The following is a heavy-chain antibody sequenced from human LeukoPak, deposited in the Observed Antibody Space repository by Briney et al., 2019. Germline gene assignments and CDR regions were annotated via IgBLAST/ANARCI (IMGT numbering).Heavy chain of an antibody. Sequence: SETLSLTCAVYGGSFSGYYWSWIRQPPGKGLEWIGEINHSGSTNYNPSLKSRVTISVDTSKNQFSLKLSSVTAADTAVYYCARGPRRFVVTHLGSDYWGQGTLVAVSS. J-gene: IGHJ4*02. CDR2: INHSGST. CDR3: ARGPRRFVVTHLGSDY. V-gene: IGHV4-34*01. D-gene: IGHD2-21*01. CDR1: GGSFSGYY.